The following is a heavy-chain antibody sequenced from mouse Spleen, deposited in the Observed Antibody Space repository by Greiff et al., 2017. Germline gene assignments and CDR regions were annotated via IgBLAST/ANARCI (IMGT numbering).Heavy chain of an antibody. V-gene: IGHV5-6-2*01. CDR1: GFTFSSYA. CDR2: INSNGGST. J-gene: IGHJ4*01. D-gene: IGHD2-4*01. CDR3: ARPGMITPGAMDY. Sequence: EVKLVESGGGLVKPGGSLKLSCAASGFTFSSYAMSWVRQTPEKRLEWVAAINSNGGSTYYPDTVKDRFTIARDNAKNTLYLQMSSLRSEDTALYYCARPGMITPGAMDYWGQGTSVTVSS.